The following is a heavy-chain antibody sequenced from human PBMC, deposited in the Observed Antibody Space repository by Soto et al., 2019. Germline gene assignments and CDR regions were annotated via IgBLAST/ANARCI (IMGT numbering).Heavy chain of an antibody. V-gene: IGHV1-58*01. J-gene: IGHJ4*02. CDR3: AAAGDGYNLYLDY. CDR2: IVVGSGNT. Sequence: ASVKVSCKASGFTFTSSAVQWVLQARGQRLEWIGWIVVGSGNTNYAQKFQERVTITRDMSTSTAYMELSSLRSEDTAVYYCAAAGDGYNLYLDYWGQGTLVTVSS. CDR1: GFTFTSSA. D-gene: IGHD5-12*01.